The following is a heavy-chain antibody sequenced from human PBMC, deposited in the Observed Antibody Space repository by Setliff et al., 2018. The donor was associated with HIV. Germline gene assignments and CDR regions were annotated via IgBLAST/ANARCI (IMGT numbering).Heavy chain of an antibody. CDR1: GGTFSNYG. V-gene: IGHV1-69*13. CDR2: IIPIFGSA. Sequence: SVKVSCKASGGTFSNYGFAWVRQAPGQGLEWMGGIIPIFGSADYAQKFQSRVTISADESTSTVYLELSSLTSDDTAMYYCASKGDYYTSKTLDSWGQGTLVTVSS. D-gene: IGHD3-10*01. J-gene: IGHJ4*02. CDR3: ASKGDYYTSKTLDS.